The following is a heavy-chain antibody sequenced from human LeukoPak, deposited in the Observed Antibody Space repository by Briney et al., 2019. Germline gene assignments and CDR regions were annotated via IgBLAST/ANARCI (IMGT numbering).Heavy chain of an antibody. D-gene: IGHD2-21*01. Sequence: SETLSLTCTVSGGSITSYYWAWLRQPPEKGLEWIGYVYYSGYSNYNPSLKSRVSMSVDTTMNQFSLKLASVTAADTAVYYCARHSIASDGARLFDYWGRGTLVTVSS. J-gene: IGHJ4*02. CDR2: VYYSGYS. CDR3: ARHSIASDGARLFDY. CDR1: GGSITSYY. V-gene: IGHV4-59*08.